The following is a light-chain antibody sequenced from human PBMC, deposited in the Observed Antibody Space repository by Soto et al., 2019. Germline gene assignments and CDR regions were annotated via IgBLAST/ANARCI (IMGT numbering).Light chain of an antibody. Sequence: DIPMTQSPSTLSASVGDRVTITCRASQSVSSWLAWYLQKPGKAPKLLIYDASNLESGVPSRFSGSGSGTQFTLTISSLQPDDFATYYCQQYKSWTFGQGTKVEIK. V-gene: IGKV1-5*01. CDR2: DAS. J-gene: IGKJ1*01. CDR3: QQYKSWT. CDR1: QSVSSW.